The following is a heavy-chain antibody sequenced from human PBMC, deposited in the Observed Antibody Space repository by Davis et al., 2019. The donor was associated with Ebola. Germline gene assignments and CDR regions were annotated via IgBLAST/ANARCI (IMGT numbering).Heavy chain of an antibody. CDR3: ARDRGEWELEGGMDV. CDR2: ISSNGGST. D-gene: IGHD1-26*01. J-gene: IGHJ6*04. CDR1: GFTFSSYA. V-gene: IGHV3-64*01. Sequence: GESLKISCAASGFTFSSYAMHWVRQAPGKGLEYVSAISSNGGSTYYANSVKGRFTISRDNSKNTLYLQMGSLRAEDMAVYYCARDRGEWELEGGMDVWGKGTTVTVSS.